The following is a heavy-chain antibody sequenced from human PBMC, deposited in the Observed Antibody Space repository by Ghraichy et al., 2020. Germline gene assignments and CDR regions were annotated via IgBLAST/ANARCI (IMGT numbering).Heavy chain of an antibody. Sequence: GGSLRLSCAASGFTFSSYGMHWVRQAPGKGLEWVAVIWYDGSNKYYADSVKGRFTISRDNSKNTLYLQMNSLRAEDTAVYYCARPYGPGAYYFDYWGQGTLVTVSS. J-gene: IGHJ4*02. CDR2: IWYDGSNK. D-gene: IGHD3-10*01. CDR3: ARPYGPGAYYFDY. CDR1: GFTFSSYG. V-gene: IGHV3-33*01.